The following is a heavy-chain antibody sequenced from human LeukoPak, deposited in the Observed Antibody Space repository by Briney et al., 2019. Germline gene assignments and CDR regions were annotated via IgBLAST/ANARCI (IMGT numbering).Heavy chain of an antibody. J-gene: IGHJ4*02. CDR2: INHSGST. CDR3: ARLRRIVGATY. V-gene: IGHV4-34*01. CDR1: GGSFSGYY. D-gene: IGHD1-26*01. Sequence: PSETLSLTCAVYGGSFSGYYWSWIRQPPGKGLEWIGEINHSGSTNYNPSLKSRVTISVDTSKNQFSLKLSSVTAADTAVYYCARLRRIVGATYWGQGTLVTVSS.